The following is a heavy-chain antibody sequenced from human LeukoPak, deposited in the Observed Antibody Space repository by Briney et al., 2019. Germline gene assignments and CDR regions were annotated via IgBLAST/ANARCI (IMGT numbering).Heavy chain of an antibody. D-gene: IGHD5-24*01. Sequence: ASVKVSCKASGYTFTDYYMHWVRQAPGQGLEWMGWINPKSGGTKYAQNFQGRVTMTTDTSISTAYLELTGLRSDDTAVSYCARDLRAWLQSFGSFSWGQGTLVTVSS. CDR2: INPKSGGT. CDR1: GYTFTDYY. J-gene: IGHJ1*01. CDR3: ARDLRAWLQSFGSFS. V-gene: IGHV1-2*02.